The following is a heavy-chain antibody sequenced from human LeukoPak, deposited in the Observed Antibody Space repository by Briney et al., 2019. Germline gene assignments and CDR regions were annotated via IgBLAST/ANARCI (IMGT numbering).Heavy chain of an antibody. V-gene: IGHV4-34*09. J-gene: IGHJ5*02. D-gene: IGHD4-17*01. CDR2: IYYSGST. Sequence: SETLSLTCAVYGGSFSGYYWSWISQPPGKGLEWIGYIYYSGSTYYNPSLKSRVTISVDTSKNQFSLKLSSVTAADTAVYYCARVDPKDGDYVWFDPWGQGTLVTVSS. CDR3: ARVDPKDGDYVWFDP. CDR1: GGSFSGYY.